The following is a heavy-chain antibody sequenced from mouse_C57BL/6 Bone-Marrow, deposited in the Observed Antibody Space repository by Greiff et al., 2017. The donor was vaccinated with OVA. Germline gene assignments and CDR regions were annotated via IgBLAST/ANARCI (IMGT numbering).Heavy chain of an antibody. Sequence: EVKLQESGPGLVKPSQSLSLTCSVTGYSITSGYYWNWIRQFPGNKLEWMGYISYDGSNNYNPSLKNRISITRDTSKNQFFLKLDSVTTEDTATYDCAREPSLPSYAMDYWGQGTSVTVSS. CDR2: ISYDGSN. J-gene: IGHJ4*01. CDR3: AREPSLPSYAMDY. CDR1: GYSITSGYY. V-gene: IGHV3-6*01. D-gene: IGHD2-1*01.